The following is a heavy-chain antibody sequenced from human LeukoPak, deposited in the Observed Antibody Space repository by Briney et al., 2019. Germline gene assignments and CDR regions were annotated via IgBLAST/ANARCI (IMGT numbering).Heavy chain of an antibody. CDR1: GFTFNSYA. CDR3: ARDRWTYAYGMDV. Sequence: AGGSLRLSCAASGFTFNSYAMSWVRQAPGKGLEWVAVISYDGSNKYYADSVKGRFTVSRDNSKNTLYLQMNSLRAEDTAVYYCARDRWTYAYGMDVWGQGTTVTVSS. V-gene: IGHV3-30-3*01. J-gene: IGHJ6*02. D-gene: IGHD3/OR15-3a*01. CDR2: ISYDGSNK.